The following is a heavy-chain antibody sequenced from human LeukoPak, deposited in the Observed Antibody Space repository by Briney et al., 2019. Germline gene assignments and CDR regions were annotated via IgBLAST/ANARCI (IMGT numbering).Heavy chain of an antibody. Sequence: GGSLRLSCAASGFTFSSYWMSWVRQAPGKGLEWVANIKQDGSEKYYVDSVKGRFTISRDNAKNSLYLQMNSLRAEDTAVYYCAREMDYYDSSGYPFDYWGQGTLATVSS. J-gene: IGHJ4*02. D-gene: IGHD3-22*01. CDR1: GFTFSSYW. CDR3: AREMDYYDSSGYPFDY. CDR2: IKQDGSEK. V-gene: IGHV3-7*01.